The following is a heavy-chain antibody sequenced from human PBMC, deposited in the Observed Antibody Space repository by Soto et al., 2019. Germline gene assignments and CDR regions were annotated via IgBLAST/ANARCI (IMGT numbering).Heavy chain of an antibody. CDR3: ARLVRPGLVFTFDS. D-gene: IGHD3-10*02. CDR1: GFSLSDPTMG. CDR2: IFSNHEK. V-gene: IGHV2-26*01. J-gene: IGHJ4*02. Sequence: QVTLTESGPVLVRPTETLTLTCTVSGFSLSDPTMGVSWIRQAPGEALEWLVHIFSNHEKSYRASLQSLLSTSNDVSANQIVLTMTDMGPGDTATYYCARLVRPGLVFTFDSWGQGTLVSVSS.